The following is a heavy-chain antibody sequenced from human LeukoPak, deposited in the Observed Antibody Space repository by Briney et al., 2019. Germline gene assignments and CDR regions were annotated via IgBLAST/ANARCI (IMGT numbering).Heavy chain of an antibody. V-gene: IGHV4-34*01. CDR2: INHSGST. CDR1: GGSFSGYY. Sequence: SETLSLTCAVYGGSFSGYYWSWIRQPPGKGPEWIGEINHSGSTNYNPSLKSRVTISVDTSKNQFSLKLSSVTAADTAVYYCARTKIVATSPSYFDYWGQGTLVTVSS. CDR3: ARTKIVATSPSYFDY. J-gene: IGHJ4*02. D-gene: IGHD5-12*01.